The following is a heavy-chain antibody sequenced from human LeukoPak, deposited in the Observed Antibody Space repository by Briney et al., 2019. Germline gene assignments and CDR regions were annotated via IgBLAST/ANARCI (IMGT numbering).Heavy chain of an antibody. J-gene: IGHJ4*02. Sequence: ASVTVSFKSSASTFTSYYIHLVRHAPGQGLEWMGLINTSGTGTNYAQKFQGRVTMTRDTSKSTVYMELSGLRSEDTAVYYCAREESGGYFDYWGQGTLVTVSS. V-gene: IGHV1-46*01. CDR1: ASTFTSYY. CDR3: AREESGGYFDY. D-gene: IGHD2-8*02. CDR2: INTSGTGT.